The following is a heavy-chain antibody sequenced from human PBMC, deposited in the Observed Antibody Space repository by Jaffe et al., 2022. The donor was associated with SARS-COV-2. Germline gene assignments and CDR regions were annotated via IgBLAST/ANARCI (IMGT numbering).Heavy chain of an antibody. CDR2: INHSGST. CDR3: ARGSRITIFGAINHYGMDV. J-gene: IGHJ6*02. CDR1: GGSFSGYY. D-gene: IGHD3-3*01. Sequence: QVQLQQWGAGLLKPSETLSLTCAVYGGSFSGYYWSWIRQPPGKGLEWIGEINHSGSTNYNPSLKSRVTISVDTSKNQFSLKLSSVTAADTAVYYCARGSRITIFGAINHYGMDVWGQGTTVTVSS. V-gene: IGHV4-34*01.